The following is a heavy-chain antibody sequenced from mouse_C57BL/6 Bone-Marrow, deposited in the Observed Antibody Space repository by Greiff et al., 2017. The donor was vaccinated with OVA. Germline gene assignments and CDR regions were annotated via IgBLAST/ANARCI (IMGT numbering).Heavy chain of an antibody. CDR2: IYPGSGST. CDR1: GYTFTSYW. D-gene: IGHD1-1*01. Sequence: VQLQQPGAELVKPGASVKMSCKASGYTFTSYWITWVKQRPGQGLAWIGDIYPGSGSTNYHEKFKSQATLTVDTSSSTAYMQLSSLTSEDSAVYYWARYGDYYAMDYWGQGTSVTVSS. CDR3: ARYGDYYAMDY. J-gene: IGHJ4*01. V-gene: IGHV1-55*01.